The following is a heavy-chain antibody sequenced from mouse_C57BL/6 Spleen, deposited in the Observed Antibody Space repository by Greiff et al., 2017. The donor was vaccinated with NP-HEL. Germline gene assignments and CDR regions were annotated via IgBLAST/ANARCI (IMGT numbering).Heavy chain of an antibody. CDR3: ARDPLYGNYGFAY. D-gene: IGHD2-1*01. CDR2: ISDGGSYT. CDR1: GFTFSSYA. J-gene: IGHJ3*01. V-gene: IGHV5-4*01. Sequence: DVQLVESGGGLVKPGGSLKLSCAASGFTFSSYAMSWVRQTPEKRLEWVATISDGGSYTYYPDNVKGRFTISRDNAKNNLYLQMSHLKSEDTAMYYCARDPLYGNYGFAYWGQGTLVTVSA.